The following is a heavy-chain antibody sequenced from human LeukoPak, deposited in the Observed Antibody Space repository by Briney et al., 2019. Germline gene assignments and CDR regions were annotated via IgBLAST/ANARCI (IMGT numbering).Heavy chain of an antibody. CDR3: ARYDFWSAPLNWFDP. D-gene: IGHD3-3*01. CDR1: GYTFTSYD. J-gene: IGHJ5*02. V-gene: IGHV1-18*01. Sequence: ASVKVSCKASGYTFTSYDINWVRQATGQGLEWMGWISAYNGNTNYAQKLQGRVTMTTDTSTSTAYMELRSLRSDDTAVYYCARYDFWSAPLNWFDPWGQGTLVTVSS. CDR2: ISAYNGNT.